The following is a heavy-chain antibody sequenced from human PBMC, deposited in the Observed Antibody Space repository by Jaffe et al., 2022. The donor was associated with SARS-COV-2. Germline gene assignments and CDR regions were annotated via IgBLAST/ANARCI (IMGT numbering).Heavy chain of an antibody. D-gene: IGHD2-2*01. Sequence: QVQLQESGPGLVKPSETLSLTCTVSGGSISSYYWSWIRQPAGKGLEWIGRIYTSGSTNYNPSLKSRVTMSVDTSKNQFSLKLSSVTAADTAVYYCARDIPDFGMPRSPTPAFDPWGQGTLVTVSS. V-gene: IGHV4-4*07. CDR2: IYTSGST. CDR1: GGSISSYY. J-gene: IGHJ5*02. CDR3: ARDIPDFGMPRSPTPAFDP.